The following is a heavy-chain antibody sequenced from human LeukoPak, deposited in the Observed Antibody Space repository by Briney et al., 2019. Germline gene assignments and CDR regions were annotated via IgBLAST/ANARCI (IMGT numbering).Heavy chain of an antibody. D-gene: IGHD3-3*01. CDR2: ISGSGTIT. CDR1: GFTFSSYA. J-gene: IGHJ3*02. CDR3: AKDFSITIFGVVMLEAFDI. V-gene: IGHV3-23*01. Sequence: GGSLRLSCAASGFTFSSYAMSWGRQAPGKGLEWVSAISGSGTITYYADSVKGRFTLSRDNSKNTLYLQMNSLRAEDTAVYYCAKDFSITIFGVVMLEAFDIWGQGTMVTVSS.